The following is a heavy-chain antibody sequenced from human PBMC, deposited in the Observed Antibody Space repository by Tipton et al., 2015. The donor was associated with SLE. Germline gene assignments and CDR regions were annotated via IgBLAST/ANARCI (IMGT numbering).Heavy chain of an antibody. CDR1: GGSVSSSSKY. D-gene: IGHD2-2*01. V-gene: IGHV4-39*07. J-gene: IGHJ4*02. CDR3: VVCSPSSCAYFDY. Sequence: TLSLTCTVSGGSVSSSSKYWAWIRQPPGKGLEWIGSIYYTGTTTYYNSFLKSRVTLSADASKAQFSLKLTSVTAADTAVYYCVVCSPSSCAYFDYWGQGRLVTVSS. CDR2: IYYTGTTT.